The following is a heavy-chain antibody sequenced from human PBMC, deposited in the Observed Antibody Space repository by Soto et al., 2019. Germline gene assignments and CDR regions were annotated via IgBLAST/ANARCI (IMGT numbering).Heavy chain of an antibody. J-gene: IGHJ5*02. D-gene: IGHD3-3*01. CDR2: ISYDGSNK. V-gene: IGHV3-30*18. CDR1: GFTFSSYG. CDR3: AKDVTIHYDFWSGYPDP. Sequence: GGSLRLSCAASGFTFSSYGMHWVRQAPGKGLEWVAVISYDGSNKYYADSVKGRFTISRDNSKNTLYLQMNSLRAEDTAVYYCAKDVTIHYDFWSGYPDPWGQGTLVTVSS.